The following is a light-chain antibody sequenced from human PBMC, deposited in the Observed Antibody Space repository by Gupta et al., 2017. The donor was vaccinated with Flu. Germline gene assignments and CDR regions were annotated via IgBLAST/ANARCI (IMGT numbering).Light chain of an antibody. V-gene: IGLV1-51*01. CDR1: STNVAKNF. CDR3: ATWDDVLSIVA. Sequence: QSVLTQPPSIFAAPGQGVAISCTGSSTNVAKNFVSWYQHLPNTAPKLLVLEDYRRPSGIPDRFFGSKGGTSATLDIVDVQSEDEGTYYCATWDDVLSIVALGGGTKVAVL. J-gene: IGLJ2*01. CDR2: EDY.